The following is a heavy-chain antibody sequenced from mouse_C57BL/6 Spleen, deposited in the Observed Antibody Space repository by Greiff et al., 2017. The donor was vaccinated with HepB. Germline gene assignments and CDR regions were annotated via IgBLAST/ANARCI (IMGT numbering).Heavy chain of an antibody. D-gene: IGHD2-4*01. CDR1: GYTFTSYW. CDR3: ARKDYDYDVPAY. V-gene: IGHV1-50*01. Sequence: VQLQQPGAELVKPGASVKLSCKASGYTFTSYWMQWVKQRPGQGLEWIGEIDPPDSYTNYNQKFKGKATLTVDTSSSTAYMQLSSLTSEDSAVYYCARKDYDYDVPAYWGQGTLVTVSA. CDR2: IDPPDSYT. J-gene: IGHJ3*01.